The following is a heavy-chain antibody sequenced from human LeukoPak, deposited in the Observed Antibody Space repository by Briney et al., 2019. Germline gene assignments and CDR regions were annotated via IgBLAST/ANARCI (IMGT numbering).Heavy chain of an antibody. CDR2: ISSSSSYI. CDR3: ARDRGSGYYPPFDY. J-gene: IGHJ4*02. Sequence: GGSQRLSCAASGFTFSSYSMNWVRQAPGKGLEWVSSISSSSSYIYYADSVKGRFTISRDNAKNSLYLQMNSLRAEDTAVYYCARDRGSGYYPPFDYWGQGTLVTVSS. CDR1: GFTFSSYS. V-gene: IGHV3-21*01. D-gene: IGHD3-22*01.